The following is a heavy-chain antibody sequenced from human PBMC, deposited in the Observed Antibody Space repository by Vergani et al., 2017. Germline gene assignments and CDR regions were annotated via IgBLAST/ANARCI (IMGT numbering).Heavy chain of an antibody. J-gene: IGHJ5*02. CDR3: ARRTYYYGSGSYYNGSRPPFDP. Sequence: QVQLVQSGAEVKKPGASVKVSCKASGYTFTSYGISWVRQAPGQGLEWMGWISAYNGNTNYAQKLQGRVTMTTDTSTSTAYMELRSLRSDDTAVYYCARRTYYYGSGSYYNGSRPPFDPWGQGTLVTVSS. CDR1: GYTFTSYG. CDR2: ISAYNGNT. D-gene: IGHD3-10*01. V-gene: IGHV1-18*01.